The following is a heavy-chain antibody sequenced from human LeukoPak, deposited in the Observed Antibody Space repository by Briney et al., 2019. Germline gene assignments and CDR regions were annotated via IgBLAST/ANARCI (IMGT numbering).Heavy chain of an antibody. CDR2: IYHSGST. D-gene: IGHD3-10*01. Sequence: PSETLSLTCAVSGGSISSSNWWSWVRQPPGKGLEWIGEIYHSGSTNYNPSLKSRVTISVDKSKNQFSLKLSSVTAADTAVYYCARDQWDAPYGSGSLNWFDPWGQGTLVTVSS. CDR1: GGSISSSNW. J-gene: IGHJ5*02. V-gene: IGHV4-4*02. CDR3: ARDQWDAPYGSGSLNWFDP.